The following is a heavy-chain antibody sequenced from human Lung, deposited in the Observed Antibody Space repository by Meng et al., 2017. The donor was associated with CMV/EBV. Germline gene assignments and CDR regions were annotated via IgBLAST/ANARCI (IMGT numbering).Heavy chain of an antibody. D-gene: IGHD2-15*01. V-gene: IGHV4-4*02. CDR3: ARDSPGGYEGD. J-gene: IGHJ4*02. CDR1: GGSISTSDW. Sequence: SXTXSLXCAVSGGSISTSDWWSWVRQPPGKRLEWIGEVYHTGSTNYNPSLKSRVIISVDMSKNQFSLNLSSVTAADTAVYYCARDSPGGYEGDWGQGILVTVSS. CDR2: VYHTGST.